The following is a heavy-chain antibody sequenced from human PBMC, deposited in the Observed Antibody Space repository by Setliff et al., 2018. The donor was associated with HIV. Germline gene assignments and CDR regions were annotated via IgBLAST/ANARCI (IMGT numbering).Heavy chain of an antibody. D-gene: IGHD2-2*01. Sequence: KPSETLSLTFTVSGGSISSYYWSWIRQPPGKGLEWIGYIYYSGSTNYNPSLKSRVTISVDTSKNQFSLKLSSVTAADTAVYYCARDSSYAPERRGFDYWGQGTLVTVSS. V-gene: IGHV4-59*01. CDR2: IYYSGST. CDR1: GGSISSYY. J-gene: IGHJ4*02. CDR3: ARDSSYAPERRGFDY.